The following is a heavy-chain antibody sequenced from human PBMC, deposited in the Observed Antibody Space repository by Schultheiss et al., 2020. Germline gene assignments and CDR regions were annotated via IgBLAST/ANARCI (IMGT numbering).Heavy chain of an antibody. V-gene: IGHV4-34*01. D-gene: IGHD5-18*01. CDR1: GGSFSGYC. J-gene: IGHJ3*02. Sequence: SQTLSLTCAVYGGSFSGYCWNWIRQPPRKGLEWIGEINHSGSTNYNPSLKSRVTISVDTSKNQFSLKLSSVTAADTAVYYCARVDTAMVTGFGAFDIWGQGTMVTVSS. CDR2: INHSGST. CDR3: ARVDTAMVTGFGAFDI.